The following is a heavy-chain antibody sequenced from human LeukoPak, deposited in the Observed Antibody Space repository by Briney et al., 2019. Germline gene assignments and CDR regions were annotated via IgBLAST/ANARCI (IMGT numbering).Heavy chain of an antibody. CDR3: ASSKVVPDAMLRGGAHGAFDI. Sequence: GASVKVSCKASGYTFTSYGISWVRQAPGQGLEWMGWISAYNGNTNYAQKLQGRVTMTTDTSTSTAYMELRSLRSDDTAVYYCASSKVVPDAMLRGGAHGAFDIWGQGTMVTVSS. CDR2: ISAYNGNT. J-gene: IGHJ3*02. CDR1: GYTFTSYG. V-gene: IGHV1-18*04. D-gene: IGHD2-2*01.